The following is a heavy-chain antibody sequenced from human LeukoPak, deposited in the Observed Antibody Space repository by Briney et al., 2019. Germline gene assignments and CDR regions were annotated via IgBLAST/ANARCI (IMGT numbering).Heavy chain of an antibody. D-gene: IGHD2-2*01. CDR3: ARGNRCSSTSCEHDYYYYYMDV. Sequence: GRSLRLSCAASGFTFSSYGMHWVRQAPGKGLEWVAVIWYDGSNKYYADSVKGRFTISRDNSKNTLYLQMNSLRAEDTAVYYCARGNRCSSTSCEHDYYYYYMDVWGKGTTVTVSS. CDR2: IWYDGSNK. CDR1: GFTFSSYG. J-gene: IGHJ6*03. V-gene: IGHV3-33*01.